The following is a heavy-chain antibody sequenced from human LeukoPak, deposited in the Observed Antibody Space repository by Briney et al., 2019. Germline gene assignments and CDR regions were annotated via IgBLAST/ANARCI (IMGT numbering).Heavy chain of an antibody. CDR2: IYHSGST. V-gene: IGHV4-30-2*01. CDR1: GGSISSGGYS. J-gene: IGHJ6*04. Sequence: SQTLSLTCAVSGGSISSGGYSWSWIRQPPGKGLEWIGYIYHSGSTYYNPSLKSRVTISVDRSKNQFSLKLSSVTAAGTAVYYCARSNYYGMDVWGKGTTVTVSS. CDR3: ARSNYYGMDV.